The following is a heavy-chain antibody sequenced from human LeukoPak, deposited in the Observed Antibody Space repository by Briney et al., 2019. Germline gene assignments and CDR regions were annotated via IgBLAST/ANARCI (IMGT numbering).Heavy chain of an antibody. D-gene: IGHD2-2*01. V-gene: IGHV1-2*02. CDR2: INPNSGGT. CDR1: GYSFTAYY. J-gene: IGHJ5*02. CDR3: ARAPYCSSGNRYTGYSWFDP. Sequence: GASVKVSCKASGYSFTAYYLHWVRQAPGQGLEWKGWINPNSGGTNYAQKFQGRVTMTRDTSIGTAYMEVSRLTSDDTAVYYCARAPYCSSGNRYTGYSWFDPWGQGALVTVSS.